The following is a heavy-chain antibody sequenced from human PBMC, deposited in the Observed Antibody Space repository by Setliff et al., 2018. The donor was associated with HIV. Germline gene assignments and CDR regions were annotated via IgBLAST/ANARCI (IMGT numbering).Heavy chain of an antibody. CDR3: ARDRSDYYNLPGYFDH. Sequence: ASETLSLTCTVSGASINSYYWNWIRQPPGKGLEWIGFIFATGDTKYNPSLKSRVTISVDTSRNQFSLKLSSVTAADTAVYYCARDRSDYYNLPGYFDHWGQGTPVTVSS. J-gene: IGHJ4*02. CDR1: GASINSYY. V-gene: IGHV4-59*12. D-gene: IGHD3-3*01. CDR2: IFATGDT.